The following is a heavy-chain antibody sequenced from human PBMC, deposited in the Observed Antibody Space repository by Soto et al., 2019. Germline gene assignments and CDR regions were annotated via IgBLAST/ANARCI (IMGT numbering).Heavy chain of an antibody. CDR3: ANSGYDLYYYYGMDV. J-gene: IGHJ6*02. CDR1: GGSISSSNW. Sequence: SETLSLTCAVSGGSISSSNWWSWVRQPPGKGLEWIGEIYHSGSTNYNPSLKNRVTISVDKSKNQLSLKLSSVTAADTAVYYCANSGYDLYYYYGMDVWGQGTTVT. V-gene: IGHV4-4*02. D-gene: IGHD5-12*01. CDR2: IYHSGST.